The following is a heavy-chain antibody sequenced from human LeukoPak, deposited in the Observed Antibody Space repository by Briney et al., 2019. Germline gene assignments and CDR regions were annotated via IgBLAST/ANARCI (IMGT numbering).Heavy chain of an antibody. V-gene: IGHV3-23*01. CDR1: GFTFSSYA. J-gene: IGHJ4*02. Sequence: PGGSLRLSCAASGFTFSSYAMSWVRQAPGKGLEWVSAISGSGGSAYYADSVKGRFTISRDNSKNTLYLQMNSLRAEDMAVYYCATGVLRFLEWSPNFDYWGQGTLVTVSS. CDR3: ATGVLRFLEWSPNFDY. D-gene: IGHD3-3*01. CDR2: ISGSGGSA.